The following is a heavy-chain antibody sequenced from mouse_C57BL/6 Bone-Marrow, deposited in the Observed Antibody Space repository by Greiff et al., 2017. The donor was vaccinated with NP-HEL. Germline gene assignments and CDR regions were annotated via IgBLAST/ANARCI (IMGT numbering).Heavy chain of an antibody. D-gene: IGHD1-1*01. CDR2: IDPSDSYT. V-gene: IGHV1-69*01. CDR1: GYTFTSYW. J-gene: IGHJ3*01. CDR3: ASYYYGSSYGFAY. Sequence: VQLQQPGAELVMPGASVKLSCKASGYTFTSYWMHWVKQRPGQGLEWIGEIDPSDSYTNYNQKFKGKSTLTVAKSSSTAYMQLSSLTSEDSAVYYCASYYYGSSYGFAYWGQGTLVTVSA.